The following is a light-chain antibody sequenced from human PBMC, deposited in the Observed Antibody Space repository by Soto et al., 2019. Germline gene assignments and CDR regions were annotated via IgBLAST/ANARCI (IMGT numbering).Light chain of an antibody. CDR1: TSNIGGNT. CDR3: AAWDDSLNGDV. V-gene: IGLV1-44*01. J-gene: IGLJ1*01. CDR2: NNN. Sequence: QSVLTQPPSASGTPGQRVSISCSGSTSNIGGNTVNWYQQLPGTAPKLLIYNNNVRPSGVPDRFSGSKSGTSASLAISGLQSEDEADFYCAAWDDSLNGDVFGTGTKVTVL.